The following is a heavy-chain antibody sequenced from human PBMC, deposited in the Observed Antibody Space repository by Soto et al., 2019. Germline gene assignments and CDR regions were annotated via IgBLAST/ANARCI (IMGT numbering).Heavy chain of an antibody. J-gene: IGHJ4*02. CDR2: IYYIGNS. CDR1: GGSFSGYY. CDR3: ARLNYGDFQLYYFDY. D-gene: IGHD4-17*01. V-gene: IGHV4-34*01. Sequence: SETLSLTCAVYGGSFSGYYWSWIRQPPGKGLEWIGNIYYIGNSNYNPSLKSRVTISLDTSKNQFSLKLSSVTAADTAVYYCARLNYGDFQLYYFDYWGQGTLVTVSS.